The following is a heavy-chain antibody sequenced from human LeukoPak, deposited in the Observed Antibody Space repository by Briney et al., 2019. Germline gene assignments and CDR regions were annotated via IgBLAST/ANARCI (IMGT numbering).Heavy chain of an antibody. CDR2: SYYSGST. CDR1: GGSISSGDYY. Sequence: SQTLSLTCTVSGGSISSGDYYWGWIRQPPGGGLEWIVYSYYSGSTYDNPSLKSRVTISVDTSKNQFSLKLSSVTAADTAVYYCARVEKGYYDSSGYFDYWGQGTLVTVSS. J-gene: IGHJ4*02. V-gene: IGHV4-30-4*01. D-gene: IGHD3-22*01. CDR3: ARVEKGYYDSSGYFDY.